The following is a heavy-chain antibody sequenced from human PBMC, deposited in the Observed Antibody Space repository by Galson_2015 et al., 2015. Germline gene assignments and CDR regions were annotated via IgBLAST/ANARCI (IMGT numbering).Heavy chain of an antibody. CDR3: ASKTLAADF. Sequence: SETLSLTCTVSGVSISSSNWWIWVRQPPGKGLEWIGEVYHTGHTNYNPSLKSRVTVSVDESKNQFSLRLSSVTAADTAVYYCASKTLAADFWGQGSLVTVSS. D-gene: IGHD2-15*01. CDR1: GVSISSSNW. J-gene: IGHJ4*02. V-gene: IGHV4-4*02. CDR2: VYHTGHT.